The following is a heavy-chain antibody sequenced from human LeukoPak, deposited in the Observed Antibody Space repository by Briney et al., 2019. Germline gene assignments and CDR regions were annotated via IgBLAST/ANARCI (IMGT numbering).Heavy chain of an antibody. CDR1: GFTFSNYW. CDR3: ASGRQLGY. J-gene: IGHJ4*02. CDR2: IKEDGSEK. Sequence: QPGGSLRLSCAASGFTFSNYWMSWVRQAPGEGLEWVANIKEDGSEKYYVDSVKGRFTISRDNARNSLYLQMNSLRAEDTAVYYCASGRQLGYWGQGTLVTVSS. D-gene: IGHD6-13*01. V-gene: IGHV3-7*01.